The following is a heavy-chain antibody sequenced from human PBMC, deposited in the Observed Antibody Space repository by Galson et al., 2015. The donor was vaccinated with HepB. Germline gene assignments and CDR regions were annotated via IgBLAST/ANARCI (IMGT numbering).Heavy chain of an antibody. CDR2: ISSSSSTI. J-gene: IGHJ6*02. CDR1: GFTFSSYS. V-gene: IGHV3-48*02. D-gene: IGHD6-19*01. Sequence: SLRLSCAASGFTFSSYSMNWVRQAPGKGLEWVSYISSSSSTIYYADSVKGRFTISRDNAKNSLYLQMNSLRDEDTAVYYCAREGVTSGWGDYYGMDVWGQGTTVTVSS. CDR3: AREGVTSGWGDYYGMDV.